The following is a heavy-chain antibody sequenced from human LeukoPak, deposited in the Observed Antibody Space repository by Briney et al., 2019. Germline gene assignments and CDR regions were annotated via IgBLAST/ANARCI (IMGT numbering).Heavy chain of an antibody. Sequence: ASVKVSCKASGGTFSSYAISWVRQAPGQGLEWMGGIIPIFGTANYAQKFQGRVTITADKSSTTVYMELSSLRSEDTAVYYWSSPPVPQAAAITPGYFYYYMDVWGKGTTVTVSS. CDR2: IIPIFGTA. D-gene: IGHD6-13*01. J-gene: IGHJ6*03. V-gene: IGHV1-69*06. CDR1: GGTFSSYA. CDR3: SSPPVPQAAAITPGYFYYYMDV.